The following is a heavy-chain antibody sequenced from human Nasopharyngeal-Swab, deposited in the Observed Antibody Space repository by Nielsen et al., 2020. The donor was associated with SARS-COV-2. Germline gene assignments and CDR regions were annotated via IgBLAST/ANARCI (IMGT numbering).Heavy chain of an antibody. D-gene: IGHD3-3*01. V-gene: IGHV4-38-2*02. J-gene: IGHJ6*02. CDR3: ARDAYYDFWGDYSYGLDV. CDR2: IYHSGST. Sequence: GSLRLSCSVSGYSISSNYYWGWIRQPPGKGLEWIGNIYHSGSTNYNPSLKSRVTISVDTSKNQFSLKLNLVTAADTAVYYCARDAYYDFWGDYSYGLDVWGHGATVTVSS. CDR1: GYSISSNYY.